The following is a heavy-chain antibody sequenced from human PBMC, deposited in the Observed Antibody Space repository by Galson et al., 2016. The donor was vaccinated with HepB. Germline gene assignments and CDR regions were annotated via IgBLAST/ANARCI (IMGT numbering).Heavy chain of an antibody. CDR3: GRDYPTMTDHYPYHVDV. V-gene: IGHV3-30*04. J-gene: IGHJ6*04. CDR2: ISYDGRSK. CDR1: GFTFSSYE. Sequence: SLRLSCAASGFTFSSYEMHWVRQAPGKGLEWVAVISYDGRSKYYADSVKGRFTISRDTSKNTVYLQMNYLRADDTALYYCGRDYPTMTDHYPYHVDVWGKGTAVTVSS. D-gene: IGHD4-17*01.